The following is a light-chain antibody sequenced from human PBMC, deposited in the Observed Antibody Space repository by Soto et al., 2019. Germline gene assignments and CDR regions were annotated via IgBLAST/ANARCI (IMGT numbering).Light chain of an antibody. Sequence: EIVLTQSPGTLSLSPGERATLSCRASQSVSSSYLAWYQQKPGQAPRLLIYGASSRATGIPDRFNGSGSGTDLTVTISRLEHEDFAVYYCQQYGSSPRTFGQGTKVEIK. CDR1: QSVSSSY. J-gene: IGKJ1*01. V-gene: IGKV3-20*01. CDR2: GAS. CDR3: QQYGSSPRT.